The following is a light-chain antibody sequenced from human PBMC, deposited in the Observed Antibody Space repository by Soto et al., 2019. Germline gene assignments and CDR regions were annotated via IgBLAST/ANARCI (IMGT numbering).Light chain of an antibody. CDR2: DAS. CDR3: QQGYSTPA. J-gene: IGKJ5*01. V-gene: IGKV3D-20*02. CDR1: QSVSSSF. Sequence: EIVLTQSPGTLSLCPWERATLSCRASQSVSSSFLAWYQQKVGQAPRLLIYDASSRATGIPDRFSGSGSGTDFTLTISRLEPEDFATYYCQQGYSTPALGQGTRLEIK.